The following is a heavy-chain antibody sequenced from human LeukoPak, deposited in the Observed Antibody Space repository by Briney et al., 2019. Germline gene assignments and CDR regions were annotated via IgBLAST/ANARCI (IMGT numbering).Heavy chain of an antibody. CDR2: IIPIFGTA. V-gene: IGHV1-69*05. J-gene: IGHJ6*02. Sequence: ASVKVSCKASGGTFSSYAISWVRQAPGQGLEWMGGIIPIFGTANYAQKFQGRVTMTRDTSTSTVYMGLSSLRSEDTAVYYCVRHNHMDVWGQGTTVTVSS. CDR3: VRHNHMDV. CDR1: GGTFSSYA.